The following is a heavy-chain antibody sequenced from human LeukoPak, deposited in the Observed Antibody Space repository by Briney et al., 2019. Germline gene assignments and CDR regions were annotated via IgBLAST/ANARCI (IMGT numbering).Heavy chain of an antibody. CDR1: GYSISSGYY. D-gene: IGHD1-1*01. CDR2: IFYSGTT. V-gene: IGHV4-38-2*02. J-gene: IGHJ4*02. CDR3: ARRQPTGKPYFDY. Sequence: SETLSLTCTVSGYSISSGYYWGWIRQPPGMGLEWIGTIFYSGTTSYNPSLKSRVTISLDTSQNQFSLKLTSVTAADTAVYYCARRQPTGKPYFDYWGQGALVTVSS.